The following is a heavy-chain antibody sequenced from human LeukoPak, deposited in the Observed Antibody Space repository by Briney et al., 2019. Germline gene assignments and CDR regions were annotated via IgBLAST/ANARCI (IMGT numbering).Heavy chain of an antibody. D-gene: IGHD3-3*01. CDR3: ATSPGAYYDFWSGYYETY. V-gene: IGHV3-48*04. Sequence: QTGGSLRLSCAASGFSFSSYAMIWVRQAPGKGLEWISYISSSSASIWYADSVQGRFTVSRDNAKNSLFLQMDSLGVEDTAVYYCATSPGAYYDFWSGYYETYWGQGTLVAVSS. CDR1: GFSFSSYA. CDR2: ISSSSASI. J-gene: IGHJ4*02.